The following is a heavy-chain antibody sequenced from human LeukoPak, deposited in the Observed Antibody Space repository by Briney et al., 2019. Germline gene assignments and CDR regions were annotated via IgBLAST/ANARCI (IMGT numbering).Heavy chain of an antibody. CDR2: ISSNSSTI. CDR3: ARDGIMDV. Sequence: GGSLRLSCAASGFTFSTYSMNWVRQAPGKGLEWVSYISSNSSTIFYADSVKGRFTISRDNVKNSLYVQMNSLRVEDTAVYYCARDGIMDVWGKGTTVTVSS. D-gene: IGHD1-14*01. CDR1: GFTFSTYS. J-gene: IGHJ6*03. V-gene: IGHV3-48*01.